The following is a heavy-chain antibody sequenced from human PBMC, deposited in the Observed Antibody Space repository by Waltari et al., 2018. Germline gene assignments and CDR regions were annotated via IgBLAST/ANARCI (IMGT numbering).Heavy chain of an antibody. Sequence: QAPIPQWGPGQLKASETLSLTCAVLHVPFTASLWSWVRQAPGKGLEWIGEISHEGDTKYKSSLRNRLTLSVDTSTKQFSLTLRSVIAADTATYYCARGGTFPGYYYYMDIWGKGTPVTVSS. CDR1: HVPFTASL. J-gene: IGHJ6*03. V-gene: IGHV4-34*01. CDR3: ARGGTFPGYYYYMDI. CDR2: ISHEGDT. D-gene: IGHD3-22*01.